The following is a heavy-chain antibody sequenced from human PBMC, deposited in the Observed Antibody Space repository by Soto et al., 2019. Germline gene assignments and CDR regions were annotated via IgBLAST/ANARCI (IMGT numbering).Heavy chain of an antibody. J-gene: IGHJ5*02. D-gene: IGHD2-2*01. CDR1: GASISGYY. Sequence: SETLSVTCTVSGASISGYYWTWIRQPPGKGLEWIGYISDGGRSNYNPSLKSRVTISVDTSKNQFSLKLTSVTAADTAMYYCARGVESLGPWGQGTLVTVSS. CDR3: ARGVESLGP. V-gene: IGHV4-59*01. CDR2: ISDGGRS.